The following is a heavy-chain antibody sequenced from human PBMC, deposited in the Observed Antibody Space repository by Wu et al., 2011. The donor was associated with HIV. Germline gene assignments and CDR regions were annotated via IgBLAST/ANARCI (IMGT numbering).Heavy chain of an antibody. V-gene: IGHV1-69*04. D-gene: IGHD3-10*01. CDR2: IIPILGSV. CDR1: GDIFSNFA. J-gene: IGHJ1*01. Sequence: QVQLVQSGAEVKKPGSSVKVSCKSSGDIFSNFAINWVRQAPGHGLEWMGSIIPILGSVDYAPALQGRVTITADTPTNTAFMELTSLKSEDTAAYYCARGGMVRGVIISHFQHWGQGTLVTVSS. CDR3: ARGGMVRGVIISHFQH.